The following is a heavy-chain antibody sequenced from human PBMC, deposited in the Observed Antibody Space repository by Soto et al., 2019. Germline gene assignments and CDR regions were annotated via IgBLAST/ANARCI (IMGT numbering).Heavy chain of an antibody. CDR3: ARPSAVVATTTRHYYYYGMDV. D-gene: IGHD5-12*01. CDR1: CGTFLSYA. Sequence: SEQVSCRASCGTFLSYAISWVRQAPGQGLEWMGGIIPIFGTANYAQKFQGRVTITADKSTSTAYMELSSLRSEDTAMYYCARPSAVVATTTRHYYYYGMDVWGQGTTVTVSS. J-gene: IGHJ6*02. CDR2: IIPIFGTA. V-gene: IGHV1-69*06.